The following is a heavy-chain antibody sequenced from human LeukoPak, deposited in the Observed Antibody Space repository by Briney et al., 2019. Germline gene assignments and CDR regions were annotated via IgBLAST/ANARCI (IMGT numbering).Heavy chain of an antibody. J-gene: IGHJ4*02. CDR1: GFTFSSYS. CDR2: ISSSSSTV. D-gene: IGHD1-26*01. Sequence: PGGSLRLSCAASGFTFSSYSMNWVRQAPGKGLEWVSYISSSSSTVFYADSVKGRFTISRDNAKNSLYLKMHSLRDEDTAVYYCARAWYSWGYYFDYWGQGTLVTVSS. V-gene: IGHV3-48*02. CDR3: ARAWYSWGYYFDY.